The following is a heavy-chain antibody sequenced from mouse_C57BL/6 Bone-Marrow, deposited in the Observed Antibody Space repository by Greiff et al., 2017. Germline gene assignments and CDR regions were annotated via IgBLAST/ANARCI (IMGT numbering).Heavy chain of an antibody. Sequence: DVKLVESGPGLVKPSQSLSLTCSVTGYSITSGYYWNWLRQFPGNKLEWMGYISYDGSNNYNPSLKNRISITRDTSKNQFFLKLNSVTTEDTATYYCAREGDYGSSPWFAYWGQGTLVTVSA. D-gene: IGHD1-1*01. CDR1: GYSITSGYY. CDR2: ISYDGSN. J-gene: IGHJ3*01. CDR3: AREGDYGSSPWFAY. V-gene: IGHV3-6*01.